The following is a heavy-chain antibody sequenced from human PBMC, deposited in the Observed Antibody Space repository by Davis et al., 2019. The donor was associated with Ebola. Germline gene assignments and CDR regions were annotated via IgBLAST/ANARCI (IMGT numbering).Heavy chain of an antibody. J-gene: IGHJ6*03. D-gene: IGHD3-3*01. CDR1: GGSFSGYY. Sequence: PSETLSLTCAVYGGSFSGYYWSWIRQPPGKGLEWIGEINHSGSTNYNPSLKNRVTISVDTSKNQFSLKLSSVTAADTAVYYCARGATYYDFWSGYSDVDYYYYYMDVWGKGTTVTVSS. V-gene: IGHV4-34*01. CDR3: ARGATYYDFWSGYSDVDYYYYYMDV. CDR2: INHSGST.